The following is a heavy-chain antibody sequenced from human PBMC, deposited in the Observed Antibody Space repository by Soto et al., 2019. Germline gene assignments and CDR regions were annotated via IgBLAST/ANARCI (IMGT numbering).Heavy chain of an antibody. Sequence: QERLVESGGGVVQPGRSRTLSCEASGFNFRTYAMHWVRQAAGKGLEWVAVVWSDGLNKFYADSVKGRFTISKDNSRDTLYLQVNSLRADDTAVYYCARDSESITGRIPHDAFALWGQGTLLTVSS. J-gene: IGHJ3*01. CDR1: GFNFRTYA. D-gene: IGHD1-20*01. CDR3: ARDSESITGRIPHDAFAL. V-gene: IGHV3-33*01. CDR2: VWSDGLNK.